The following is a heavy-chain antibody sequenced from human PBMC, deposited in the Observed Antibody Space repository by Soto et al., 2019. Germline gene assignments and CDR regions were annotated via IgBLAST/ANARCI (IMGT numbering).Heavy chain of an antibody. J-gene: IGHJ3*02. CDR2: IIPIFGTA. CDR3: ARDHPDYYYDILTGSPYADAFDI. D-gene: IGHD3-9*01. Sequence: SVKVSCKASGGTFSSYSISWVRQAPGQGLEWMGGIIPIFGTANYAQKFQGRVAITADESTSTAYMELSSLRSEDTAVYYCARDHPDYYYDILTGSPYADAFDIWGQGTMVTVSS. V-gene: IGHV1-69*13. CDR1: GGTFSSYS.